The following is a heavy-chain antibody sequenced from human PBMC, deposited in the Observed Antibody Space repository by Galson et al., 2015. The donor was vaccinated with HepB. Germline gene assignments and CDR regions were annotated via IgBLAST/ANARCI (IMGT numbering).Heavy chain of an antibody. J-gene: IGHJ4*02. V-gene: IGHV1-24*01. CDR1: GYTLTELS. Sequence: SVKVSCKVSGYTLTELSMHWVRQAPGKGLEWMGGFDPEDGETIYAQKFQGRVTMTEDTSTDTAYMELSSLRSEDTAVYYCATSPWVGGSTVTTINYFDYWGQGTLVTASS. CDR3: ATSPWVGGSTVTTINYFDY. D-gene: IGHD4-17*01. CDR2: FDPEDGET.